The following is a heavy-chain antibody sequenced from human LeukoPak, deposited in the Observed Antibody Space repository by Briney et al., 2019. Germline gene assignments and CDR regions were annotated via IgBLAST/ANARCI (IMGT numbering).Heavy chain of an antibody. J-gene: IGHJ4*02. CDR1: GYTFTDYH. D-gene: IGHD2-15*01. Sequence: ASVKVSCKASGYTFTDYHMHWVRQAPGQGLEWMGRIIPDNGGTSFAQEFQGRVTMTRDTSITTAYMELSRLASDDTAVYYCARISSGYCSGGSCNTKGYYLDYWGQGTLVTVSS. V-gene: IGHV1-2*02. CDR3: ARISSGYCSGGSCNTKGYYLDY. CDR2: IIPDNGGT.